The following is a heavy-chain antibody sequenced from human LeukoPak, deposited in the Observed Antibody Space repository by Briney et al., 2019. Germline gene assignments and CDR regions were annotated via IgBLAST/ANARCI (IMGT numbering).Heavy chain of an antibody. D-gene: IGHD4-17*01. J-gene: IGHJ4*02. CDR3: AKDDYGDPFDY. CDR1: GFTFSSYG. V-gene: IGHV3-23*01. CDR2: ISGSGGST. Sequence: GGTLRLSCAASGFTFSSYGMSWVRQAPGKGLEWVSAISGSGGSTYYADSVKGRFTISRDNSKNTLYLQMNSLRAEDTAVYYCAKDDYGDPFDYWGQGTLVTVSS.